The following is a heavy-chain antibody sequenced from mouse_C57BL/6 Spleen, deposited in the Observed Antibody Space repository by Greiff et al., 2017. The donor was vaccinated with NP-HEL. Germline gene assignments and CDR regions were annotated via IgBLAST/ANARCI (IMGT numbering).Heavy chain of an antibody. D-gene: IGHD2-2*01. CDR1: GYAFSSSW. V-gene: IGHV1-82*01. CDR3: SVTYGYDRAYFDY. CDR2: IYPGDGDT. Sequence: VQLQQSGPELVKPGASVKISCKASGYAFSSSWMNWVKQRPGQGLEWIGRIYPGDGDTNYNGKFKGKATLTAAKSSSTAYMQLSSLTSEDSAVYVYSVTYGYDRAYFDYWGQGTTLTVSS. J-gene: IGHJ2*01.